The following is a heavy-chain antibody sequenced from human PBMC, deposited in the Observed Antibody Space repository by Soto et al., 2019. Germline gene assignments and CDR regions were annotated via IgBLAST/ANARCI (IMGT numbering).Heavy chain of an antibody. CDR2: IDKVGTDS. Sequence: EVQLVESGGGLVQPGGSLRLSCAASEFTFSGRSVHWVSQAPGKGLVWVSGIDKVGTDSTYADSVKGRFTSSRDNAKNTVYLHMNSLRVEVTAVYYCARGWFGPDVWGKGTTVTVSS. J-gene: IGHJ6*03. V-gene: IGHV3-74*01. CDR1: EFTFSGRS. D-gene: IGHD3-10*01. CDR3: ARGWFGPDV.